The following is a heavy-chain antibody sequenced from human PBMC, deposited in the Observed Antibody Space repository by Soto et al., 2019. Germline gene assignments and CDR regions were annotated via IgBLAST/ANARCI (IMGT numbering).Heavy chain of an antibody. CDR1: GYSISSGYY. CDR3: ARGWMEVATAY. D-gene: IGHD2-2*03. J-gene: IGHJ4*02. Sequence: PSETLSLTCGVSGYSISSGYYWGWIRQSPGKGLEWIGSIHHGGSALYNPSLKGRVAISVNTSKNQLSLNLSSVTAADTAVYYCARGWMEVATAYWGQGTLVTVSS. V-gene: IGHV4-38-2*01. CDR2: IHHGGSA.